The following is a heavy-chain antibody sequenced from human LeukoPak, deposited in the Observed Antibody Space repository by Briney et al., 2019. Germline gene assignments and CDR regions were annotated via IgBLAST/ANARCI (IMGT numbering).Heavy chain of an antibody. CDR1: GGSITSSGYY. CDR3: ARHGRADQRYIDL. D-gene: IGHD1-14*01. CDR2: IYYSGST. Sequence: SDTLSLTCAVSGGSITSSGYYWGWIRQPPAKGLEWIGSIYYSGSTYHNPSLKSRVTISVDTSKNQFSLKLSSVTAADTAVYYCARHGRADQRYIDLWGRGTLVTVSS. J-gene: IGHJ2*01. V-gene: IGHV4-39*01.